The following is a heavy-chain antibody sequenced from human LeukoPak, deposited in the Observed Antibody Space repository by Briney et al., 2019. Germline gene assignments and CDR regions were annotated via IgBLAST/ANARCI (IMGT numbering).Heavy chain of an antibody. CDR2: ISSSSSYI. J-gene: IGHJ5*02. V-gene: IGHV3-21*01. CDR1: GFTFSSYS. Sequence: PGGSLRLSCEASGFTFSSYSMNWVRQAPGKGLEWVSSISSSSSYIYYADSVKGRFTISRDNAKNSLYLQMNSLRAEDTAVYYCARGVGGFENWFDPWGQGTLVTVSS. D-gene: IGHD3-10*01. CDR3: ARGVGGFENWFDP.